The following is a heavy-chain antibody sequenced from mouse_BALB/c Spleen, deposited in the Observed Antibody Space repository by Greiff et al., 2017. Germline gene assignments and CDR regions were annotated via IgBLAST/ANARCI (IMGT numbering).Heavy chain of an antibody. Sequence: QVQLKQSGPGLVQPSQSLSITSTVSGFSLTSYGVHWVRQSPGKGLEWLGVIWSGGSTDYNAAFISRLSISKDNSKSQVFFKMNSLQADDTAIYCCARGTTGRGAMDYWGQGTSVTVSS. J-gene: IGHJ4*01. CDR3: ARGTTGRGAMDY. V-gene: IGHV2-4-1*01. CDR1: GFSLTSYG. D-gene: IGHD1-1*01. CDR2: IWSGGST.